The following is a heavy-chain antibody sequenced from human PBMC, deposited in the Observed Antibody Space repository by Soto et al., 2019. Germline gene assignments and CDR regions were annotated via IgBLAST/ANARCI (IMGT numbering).Heavy chain of an antibody. CDR1: GFTFSSYA. CDR3: ANLHSLDTAMFKENY. V-gene: IGHV3-23*01. Sequence: GGSLRLSCAASGFTFSSYAMSWVRQAPGKGLEWVSAISGSGGSTYYADSVKGRFTISRDNSKNTLYLQMNSLRAEDTAVYYCANLHSLDTAMFKENYWGQGTLVTVSS. CDR2: ISGSGGST. D-gene: IGHD5-18*01. J-gene: IGHJ4*02.